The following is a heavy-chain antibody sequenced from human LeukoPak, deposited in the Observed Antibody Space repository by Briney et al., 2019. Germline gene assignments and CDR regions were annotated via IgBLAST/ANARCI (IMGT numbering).Heavy chain of an antibody. Sequence: GGSLRLSCAASGFTFSSYSMNWVRQAPGKGLEWVSSISSSSSYIYYADSVTGRFTISRDNAKNSLYLQMNSLRAEDTAVYYCAREGQDYYDSSMAFDYWGQGTLVTVSS. CDR1: GFTFSSYS. CDR2: ISSSSSYI. CDR3: AREGQDYYDSSMAFDY. J-gene: IGHJ4*02. V-gene: IGHV3-21*01. D-gene: IGHD3-22*01.